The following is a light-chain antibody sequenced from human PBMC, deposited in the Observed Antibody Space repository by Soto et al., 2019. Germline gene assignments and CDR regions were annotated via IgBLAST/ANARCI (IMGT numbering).Light chain of an antibody. Sequence: DIQMTQSPSTLPASVGDRVTITCRASQGISNWLAWYQQKPGKAPKFLIYDASTLDSGVPSRFRGSGSGTEFTLTIRSLQPEDVATYYCQQFRGTLGQGTKVDIK. CDR1: QGISNW. CDR3: QQFRGT. V-gene: IGKV1-5*01. J-gene: IGKJ1*01. CDR2: DAS.